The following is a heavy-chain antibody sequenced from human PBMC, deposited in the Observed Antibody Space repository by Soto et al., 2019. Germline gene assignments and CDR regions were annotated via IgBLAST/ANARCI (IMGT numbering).Heavy chain of an antibody. Sequence: QVQLQQWGAGLLKPSETLSLTCAVYGGSFSGYYWSWIRQPPGKGLEWIGEINHSGSTNYNPSLKSRVTISVDTSKSQFSLKLSSVTAADTAVYYCARKRYFDWLFPNFDYWGQGTLVTVSS. V-gene: IGHV4-34*01. D-gene: IGHD3-9*01. CDR1: GGSFSGYY. CDR3: ARKRYFDWLFPNFDY. J-gene: IGHJ4*02. CDR2: INHSGST.